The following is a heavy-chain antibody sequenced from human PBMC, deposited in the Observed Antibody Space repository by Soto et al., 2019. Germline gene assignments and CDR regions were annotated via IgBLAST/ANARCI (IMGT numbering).Heavy chain of an antibody. Sequence: HPGGSLRLACAASGFTFSSYWMHWVRQAPGKGLVWVSRINSDGSTTNYADSVKGRFTISRDNAKNTLYLQMNSLRAEDTAVYYCTRGDDFAWFDPWGQGTLVTFSS. CDR1: GFTFSSYW. J-gene: IGHJ5*02. V-gene: IGHV3-74*01. D-gene: IGHD3-3*01. CDR3: TRGDDFAWFDP. CDR2: INSDGSTT.